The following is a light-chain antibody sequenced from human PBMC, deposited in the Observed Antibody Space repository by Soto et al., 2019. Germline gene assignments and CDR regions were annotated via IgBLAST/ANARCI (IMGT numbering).Light chain of an antibody. J-gene: IGKJ1*01. V-gene: IGKV1-5*01. CDR1: QSISSW. CDR2: DAS. CDR3: QQYNSYSWT. Sequence: DIQMTQSPSTLSASVGDRVTITCRASQSISSWLAWYQQKPGKAPKLLIYDASSLESGVPSRFSGSGSGTEFTLTISSLQPDDFETYYCQQYNSYSWTFGQGTTVDIK.